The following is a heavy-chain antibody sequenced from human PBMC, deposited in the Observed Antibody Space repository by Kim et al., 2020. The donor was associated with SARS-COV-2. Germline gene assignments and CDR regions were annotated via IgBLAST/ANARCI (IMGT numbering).Heavy chain of an antibody. CDR1: GGSISSSSYY. Sequence: SETLSLTCTVSGGSISSSSYYWGWIRQPPGKGLEWIGSIYYSGSTYYNPSLKSRVTISVDTSKNQFSLKLSSVTAADTAVYYCARLYCSGGSCSNWFDPWGQGTLVTVS. D-gene: IGHD2-15*01. J-gene: IGHJ5*02. V-gene: IGHV4-39*01. CDR2: IYYSGST. CDR3: ARLYCSGGSCSNWFDP.